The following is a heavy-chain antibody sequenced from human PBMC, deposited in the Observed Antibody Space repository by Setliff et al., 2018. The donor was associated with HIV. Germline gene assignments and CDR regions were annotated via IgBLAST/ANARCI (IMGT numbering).Heavy chain of an antibody. D-gene: IGHD2-2*01. CDR3: ARVPEVPISGLITSWGAFDF. J-gene: IGHJ3*01. V-gene: IGHV1-69*13. Sequence: ASVKVSCKTFGNNIDRYGISWVRQAPGQGLEWMGGIIPMFRASNFAQNFQGRVTFTADDSTTTVYMEISSLRFEDTAIYYCARVPEVPISGLITSWGAFDFWGQGTMVTV. CDR1: GNNIDRYG. CDR2: IIPMFRAS.